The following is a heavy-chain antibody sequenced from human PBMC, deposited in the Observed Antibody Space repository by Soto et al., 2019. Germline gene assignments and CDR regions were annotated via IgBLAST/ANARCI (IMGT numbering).Heavy chain of an antibody. J-gene: IGHJ4*02. CDR3: AREATMGRLVVMTGY. D-gene: IGHD3-22*01. Sequence: DGQLVESGGGLVQPGGSLRLSCVVSGFTVTTNSMSWVRQAPGKGLEWVSIIYSGGSTYYADSVKGRFTISRDNSKNMWYLQMNILRAEDTAVYYCAREATMGRLVVMTGYWGQGTLVTVSS. V-gene: IGHV3-66*01. CDR2: IYSGGST. CDR1: GFTVTTNS.